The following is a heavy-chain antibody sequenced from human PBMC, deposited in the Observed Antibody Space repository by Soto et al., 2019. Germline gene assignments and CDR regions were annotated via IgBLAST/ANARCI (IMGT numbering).Heavy chain of an antibody. J-gene: IGHJ5*02. CDR3: ARDSTARPLANRWFDP. CDR1: GGTFSSYA. D-gene: IGHD6-6*01. V-gene: IGHV1-69*13. Sequence: SVKVSCKASGGTFSSYAISWVRQAPGQGLEWMGGIIPIFGTANYAQKFQGRVTITADESTSTAYMELSSLRSEDTAVYYCARDSTARPLANRWFDPWGQGTLVTVSS. CDR2: IIPIFGTA.